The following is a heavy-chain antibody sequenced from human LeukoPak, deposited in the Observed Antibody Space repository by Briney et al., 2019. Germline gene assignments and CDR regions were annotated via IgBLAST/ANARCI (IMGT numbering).Heavy chain of an antibody. CDR1: GYTFTSYG. CDR2: ISAYNGNT. J-gene: IGHJ4*02. Sequence: GASVKVSCKASGYTFTSYGISWVRQAPGQGLEWMGWISAYNGNTNYAQKLQGRVTMTTDTSTSTAYMELRSLRSDDTAVYYCARDGLGGDYDSSLDYWGQGTLVTVSS. D-gene: IGHD3-22*01. CDR3: ARDGLGGDYDSSLDY. V-gene: IGHV1-18*01.